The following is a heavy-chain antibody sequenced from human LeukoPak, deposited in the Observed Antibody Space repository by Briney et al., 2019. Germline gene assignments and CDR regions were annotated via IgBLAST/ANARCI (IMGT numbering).Heavy chain of an antibody. Sequence: SETLSLTCAVYGGSFSGYYWSWIRQPPGKGLEWIGEINHSGSTNYNPSLKSRVTISVDTSKNQFSLKLSSVTAADTAVYYCARHFPVLTGYLPTTENYYFDYWGQGTLVTVSS. J-gene: IGHJ4*02. CDR1: GGSFSGYY. CDR3: ARHFPVLTGYLPTTENYYFDY. D-gene: IGHD3-9*01. V-gene: IGHV4-34*01. CDR2: INHSGST.